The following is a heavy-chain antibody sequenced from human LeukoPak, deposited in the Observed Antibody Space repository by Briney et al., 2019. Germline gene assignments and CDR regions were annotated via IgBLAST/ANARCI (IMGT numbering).Heavy chain of an antibody. D-gene: IGHD6-19*01. J-gene: IGHJ4*02. V-gene: IGHV3-33*06. CDR3: AKSYSSGWYGPYY. Sequence: GGSLRLSCAASGFTFSSYGMHWVRQAPGKGLEWVAVIWYDGSNKYYADSVKGRFTISRDNSKNTLYLQMNSLRAEDTAVYYCAKSYSSGWYGPYYGGQGTLVTVSS. CDR1: GFTFSSYG. CDR2: IWYDGSNK.